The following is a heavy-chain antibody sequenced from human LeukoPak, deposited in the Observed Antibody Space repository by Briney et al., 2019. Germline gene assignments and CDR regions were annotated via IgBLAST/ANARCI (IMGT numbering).Heavy chain of an antibody. CDR3: AIDPTHSSGWSDDY. J-gene: IGHJ4*02. CDR1: GYTFTSYD. D-gene: IGHD6-19*01. Sequence: ASVKVSCKASGYTFTSYDINWVRRATGQGLEWMGCMNPNSGNTGYAQKFQGRVTMTRNTSISTAYMELSSLRSEDTAAYYCAIDPTHSSGWSDDYWGQGTLVTVSS. V-gene: IGHV1-8*01. CDR2: MNPNSGNT.